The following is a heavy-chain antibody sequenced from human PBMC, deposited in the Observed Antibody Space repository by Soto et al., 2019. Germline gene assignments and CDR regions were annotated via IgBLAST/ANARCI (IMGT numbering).Heavy chain of an antibody. CDR2: IYYSGST. D-gene: IGHD3-9*01. V-gene: IGHV4-59*08. Sequence: PSETLSLTCTVSGGSISSYYWSWIRQPPGKGLEWIGYIYYSGSTNYNPSLNSRVTMSVDTSENQFSLKLSSVTAADTAVYYCSRHYGYYDILTGFYYWGQGTLVTVSS. J-gene: IGHJ4*02. CDR1: GGSISSYY. CDR3: SRHYGYYDILTGFYY.